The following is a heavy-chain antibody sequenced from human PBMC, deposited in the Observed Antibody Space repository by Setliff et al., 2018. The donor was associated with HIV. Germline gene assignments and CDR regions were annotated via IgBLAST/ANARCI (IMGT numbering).Heavy chain of an antibody. CDR2: IYYTGYT. D-gene: IGHD3-16*01. CDR1: GGSINNGDCY. Sequence: PSETLSLTCTVSGGSINNGDCYWTWIRQHPGKGLEWIGYIYYTGYTYYNSSLKSRVSISMDTSKDQYSLTLTSVTAADTAVYFCVRDWGRKGHMDVWGTGTTVTVSS. J-gene: IGHJ6*03. V-gene: IGHV4-31*03. CDR3: VRDWGRKGHMDV.